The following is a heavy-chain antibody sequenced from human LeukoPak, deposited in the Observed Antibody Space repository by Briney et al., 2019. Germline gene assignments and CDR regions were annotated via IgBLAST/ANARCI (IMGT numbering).Heavy chain of an antibody. D-gene: IGHD2-2*01. CDR1: GYSISSGYY. Sequence: PSETLSLTCTVSGYSISSGYYWGWIRQPPGKGLEWIGSIYHSGSTYYNPSLKSRVTMTRDTSISTAYMELSRLRPDDTAVYYCARDVYVVVIPADNWFDSWGQGTLVTVSP. J-gene: IGHJ5*01. CDR3: ARDVYVVVIPADNWFDS. V-gene: IGHV4-38-2*02. CDR2: IYHSGST.